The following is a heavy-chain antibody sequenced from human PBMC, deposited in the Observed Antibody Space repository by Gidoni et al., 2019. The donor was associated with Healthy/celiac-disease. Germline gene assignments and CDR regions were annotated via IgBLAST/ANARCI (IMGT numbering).Heavy chain of an antibody. CDR1: GFTFSSYS. D-gene: IGHD3-22*01. Sequence: EVQLVESGGGLVKPGGSLRLSCAASGFTFSSYSMNWVRQAPGKGLEWVSSISSSSSYIYYADSVKGRFTISRDNAKNSLYLQMNSLRAEDTAVYYCARANYYDSSGYYLLYYFDYWGQGTLVTVSS. V-gene: IGHV3-21*01. CDR2: ISSSSSYI. CDR3: ARANYYDSSGYYLLYYFDY. J-gene: IGHJ4*02.